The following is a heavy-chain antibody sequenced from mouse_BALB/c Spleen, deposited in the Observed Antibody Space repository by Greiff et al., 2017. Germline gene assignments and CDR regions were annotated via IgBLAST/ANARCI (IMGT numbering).Heavy chain of an antibody. J-gene: IGHJ3*01. V-gene: IGHV3-2*02. CDR2: ISYSGST. CDR1: GYSITSDYA. CDR3: ATDAY. Sequence: EVKLQESGPGLVKPSQSLSLTCTVTGYSITSDYAWNWIRQFPGNKLEWMGYISYSGSTSYNPSLKSRISITRDTSKNQFFLQLNSVTTEDTATYYCATDAYWGQGTLVTVSA.